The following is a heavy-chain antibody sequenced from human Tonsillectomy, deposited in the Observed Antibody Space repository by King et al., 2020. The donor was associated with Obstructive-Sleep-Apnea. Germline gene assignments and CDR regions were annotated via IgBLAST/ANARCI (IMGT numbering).Heavy chain of an antibody. CDR3: AKVARLDSYGYYDD. D-gene: IGHD5-18*01. CDR2: ISYDGSNK. J-gene: IGHJ4*02. V-gene: IGHV3-30*18. Sequence: VQLVESGGGVVQPGRSLRLSCAASGFTFRSYGMHWVRQAPGKGLEWVAVISYDGSNKYYADSVKGRFTISRDNSKNTLYLQMNSMRAEDTAVYYCAKVARLDSYGYYDDWGQGTLVTVSS. CDR1: GFTFRSYG.